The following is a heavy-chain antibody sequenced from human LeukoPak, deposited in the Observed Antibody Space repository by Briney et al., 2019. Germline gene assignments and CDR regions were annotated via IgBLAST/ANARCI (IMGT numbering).Heavy chain of an antibody. V-gene: IGHV4-34*01. CDR3: ARGPGLGIDY. J-gene: IGHJ4*02. D-gene: IGHD2-21*01. CDR2: INHSGST. CDR1: GGSFSGYY. Sequence: SETLSLTCAVYGGSFSGYYWSWIRQPPGKGLEWIGEINHSGSTNYNPSLKSRVTISVDTSKNQFSLKLSSVTAADTAVYYCARGPGLGIDYWGQGTLVTVSP.